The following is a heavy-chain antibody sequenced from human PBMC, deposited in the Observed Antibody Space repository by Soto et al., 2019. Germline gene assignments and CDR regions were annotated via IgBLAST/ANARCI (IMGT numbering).Heavy chain of an antibody. CDR2: INHSGST. CDR1: GGSFSGYY. J-gene: IGHJ4*02. Sequence: QVQLQQWGAGLLKPSETLSLTCAVYGGSFSGYYWSWIRQPPGKGLEWIGEINHSGSTNYNPSLKSRDTISVYTSKNQFSLKLRSVTAADTAVYYCARCRLDRTYYYGNGRIFDYWGQGTLVTVSS. CDR3: ARCRLDRTYYYGNGRIFDY. V-gene: IGHV4-34*01. D-gene: IGHD3-10*01.